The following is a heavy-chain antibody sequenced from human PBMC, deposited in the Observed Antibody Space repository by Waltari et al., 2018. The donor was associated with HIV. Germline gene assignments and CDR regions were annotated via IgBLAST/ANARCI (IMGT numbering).Heavy chain of an antibody. CDR2: TGTTGDT. J-gene: IGHJ6*02. Sequence: EVQLVESGGGLVQPGGSLRLSCAASGFTFSKYDMHWVRQAPGKGLEWVSSTGTTGDTYYPGSVKGRFIISREDAKNSLYLQMNSLRAGDTAVYYCARGYCRGRSCSSLLYGLDVWDQGP. V-gene: IGHV3-13*01. CDR1: GFTFSKYD. D-gene: IGHD2-15*01. CDR3: ARGYCRGRSCSSLLYGLDV.